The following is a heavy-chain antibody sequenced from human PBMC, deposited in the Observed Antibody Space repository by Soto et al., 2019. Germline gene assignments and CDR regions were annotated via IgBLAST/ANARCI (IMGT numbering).Heavy chain of an antibody. CDR2: INHSGST. J-gene: IGHJ4*02. V-gene: IGHV4-34*01. CDR1: GGSFSGYY. Sequence: QVQLQQWGAGLLKPSETLSLTCAVYGGSFSGYYWSWIRQPPGKGLEWIGDINHSGSTNYNPSLKSRVTKSVDPSKDQFSLKLSSVTAADTAVYYCARPTSYSRSWYRYWGQGTLVTVSS. CDR3: ARPTSYSRSWYRY. D-gene: IGHD6-13*01.